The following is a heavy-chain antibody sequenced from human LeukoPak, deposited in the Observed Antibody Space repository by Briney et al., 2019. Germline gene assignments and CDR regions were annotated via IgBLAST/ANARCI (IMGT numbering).Heavy chain of an antibody. J-gene: IGHJ3*02. CDR1: GYSFTSYW. Sequence: GESLKISCKGSGYSFTSYWIGWVRQMPGKGLEWMGIIYPGDSDTRYSPSFQGQVTISADKSVSTAYLQWSSLKASDTAMYYCARPQWLEGNDAFDIRGQGTMVTVSS. CDR2: IYPGDSDT. V-gene: IGHV5-51*01. CDR3: ARPQWLEGNDAFDI. D-gene: IGHD6-19*01.